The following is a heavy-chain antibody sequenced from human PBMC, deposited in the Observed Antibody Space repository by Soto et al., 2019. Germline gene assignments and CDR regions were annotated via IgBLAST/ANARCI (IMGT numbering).Heavy chain of an antibody. CDR1: GFTFSSYG. Sequence: PGGSLRLSCAASGFTFSSYGMHWVRQAPGKGLEWVAVISYDGSNKYYADSVKGRFTISRDNSKNTLYLQMNSLRAEDTAVYYCAKDRIVVVPAAPGIGYSHPYYYYYGMDVWGQGTTVTVSS. CDR2: ISYDGSNK. J-gene: IGHJ6*02. V-gene: IGHV3-30*18. D-gene: IGHD2-2*01. CDR3: AKDRIVVVPAAPGIGYSHPYYYYYGMDV.